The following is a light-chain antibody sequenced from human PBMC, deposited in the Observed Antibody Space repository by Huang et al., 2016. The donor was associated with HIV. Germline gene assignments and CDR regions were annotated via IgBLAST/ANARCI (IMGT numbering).Light chain of an antibody. V-gene: IGKV1-39*01. J-gene: IGKJ3*01. Sequence: DIQMTQSPSSLSASVGDRVTITCRASQSISSHLNWYQQKPGKAPKLLIYAASSLQSGVPSRLSGSGSGTDVTLTISSLQPEDFATYYCQQSYSTPFTVGPGPKVDIK. CDR3: QQSYSTPFT. CDR1: QSISSH. CDR2: AAS.